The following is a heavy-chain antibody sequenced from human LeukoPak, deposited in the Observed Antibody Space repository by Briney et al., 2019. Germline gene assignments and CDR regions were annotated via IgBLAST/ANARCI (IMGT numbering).Heavy chain of an antibody. J-gene: IGHJ4*02. V-gene: IGHV7-4-1*02. D-gene: IGHD5-18*01. Sequence: GASVKDSCKTSGYTFTSYAISWVRQAPGQGLEWMGWINTNTGNPTYAQGFTGRYVFSLDTSVSTAYPQISGLKADDTAVYYCGRDPKLGIRGYTYGYIDYWGQGTLVTVSS. CDR3: GRDPKLGIRGYTYGYIDY. CDR1: GYTFTSYA. CDR2: INTNTGNP.